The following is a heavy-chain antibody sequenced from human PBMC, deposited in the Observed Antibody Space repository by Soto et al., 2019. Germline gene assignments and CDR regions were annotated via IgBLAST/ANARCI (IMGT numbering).Heavy chain of an antibody. V-gene: IGHV3-23*01. CDR2: ISGSDSST. D-gene: IGHD2-8*02. J-gene: IGHJ4*02. CDR1: GFIFSSYA. Sequence: EVQLLESGGGLVQPGGSLRLSCAASGFIFSSYAMSWVRQAPGKGLEWVSGISGSDSSTYYADSVKGRFTISRDNSKSTLYLQMNSLRAEDTAVYECAKEWGRVLGAENYWYYWGQGTLVTVSS. CDR3: AKEWGRVLGAENYWYY.